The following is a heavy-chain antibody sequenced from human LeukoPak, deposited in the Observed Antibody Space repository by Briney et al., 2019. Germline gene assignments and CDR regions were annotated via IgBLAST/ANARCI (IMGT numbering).Heavy chain of an antibody. V-gene: IGHV6-1*01. J-gene: IGHJ4*02. Sequence: SQTLSLTCAISGDSVSSNNAAWNWVRQSPSRGLEWLGRTYYRSKWFYDYAVSVKSRIIVNPDTSRNQFSLQLTSVTPEDTAVYYCARARGDSSGYWDYWGQGGLVTVSS. D-gene: IGHD3-22*01. CDR3: ARARGDSSGYWDY. CDR1: GDSVSSNNAA. CDR2: TYYRSKWFY.